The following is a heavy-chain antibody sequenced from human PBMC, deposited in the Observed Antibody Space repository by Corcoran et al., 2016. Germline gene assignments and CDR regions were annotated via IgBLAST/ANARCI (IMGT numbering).Heavy chain of an antibody. J-gene: IGHJ4*02. V-gene: IGHV3-30*18. D-gene: IGHD6-6*01. CDR3: AKGSSIAARAAWDY. CDR2: ISYDGSNK. Sequence: QVQPVESGGGVVQPGRSLRLSCAASGFTFSSYGMHWVREDPGKGLEWVAVISYDGSNKYYADSVKGRFTISRDNSKNTLYLQMNSLRAEDSAVYYCAKGSSIAARAAWDYWGQGTLVTVSS. CDR1: GFTFSSYG.